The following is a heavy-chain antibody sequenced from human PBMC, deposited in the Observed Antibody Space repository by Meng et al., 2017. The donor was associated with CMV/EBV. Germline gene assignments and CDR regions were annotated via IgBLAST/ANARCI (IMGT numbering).Heavy chain of an antibody. D-gene: IGHD1-26*01. CDR1: GYTFTGYY. J-gene: IGHJ5*02. CDR3: ARSPGAITNWFDP. V-gene: IGHV1-2*02. CDR2: INPNSGGT. Sequence: ASVKVSCKASGYTFTGYYMHWVRQAPGQGLEWMGWINPNSGGTNYAQKFQGRVTMTRDTSISTAYMELSRLRSDDTAVYYCARSPGAITNWFDPWGQGPWSPSPQ.